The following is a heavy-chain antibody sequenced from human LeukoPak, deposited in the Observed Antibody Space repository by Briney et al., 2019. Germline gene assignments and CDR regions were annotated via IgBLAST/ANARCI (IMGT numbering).Heavy chain of an antibody. D-gene: IGHD3-22*01. J-gene: IGHJ4*02. Sequence: SETLSLTCDVSGYSITSTYWWGWIRQTPGRGLEWIGSLHHSGSTSYSPSLKSRVTISVDTSKNQFSLRLSSVTAADTAVYYCARVGGDDSTGHYSVDYWGQGTLATVSS. CDR1: GYSITSTYW. CDR2: LHHSGST. CDR3: ARVGGDDSTGHYSVDY. V-gene: IGHV4-38-2*01.